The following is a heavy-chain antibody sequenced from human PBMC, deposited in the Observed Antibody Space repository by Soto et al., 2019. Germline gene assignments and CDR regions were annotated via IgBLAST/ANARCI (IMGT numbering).Heavy chain of an antibody. CDR1: GGCVRSEGYY. CDR2: IYYSGSP. V-gene: IGHV4-31*03. Sequence: SDTLSLTCTVWGGCVRSEGYYGRCIRQHPGKGLVGVGYIYYSGSPYYKPYIKSRVTISVDTSKNQFSLKLSSVTAADTAVYYCARAVGYCSGGSDCTNYYYGMEVWGQGTTVTSP. J-gene: IGHJ6*02. CDR3: ARAVGYCSGGSDCTNYYYGMEV. D-gene: IGHD2-15*01.